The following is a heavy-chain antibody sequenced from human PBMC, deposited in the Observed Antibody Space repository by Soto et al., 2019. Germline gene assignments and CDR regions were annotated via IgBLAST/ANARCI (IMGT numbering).Heavy chain of an antibody. CDR1: GYTFTSYG. D-gene: IGHD3-22*01. V-gene: IGHV1-18*04. J-gene: IGHJ4*02. CDR3: AGSLYYYDSSGYLAY. Sequence: ASVKVSCKASGYTFTSYGISWVRQAPGQGLEWMGWISAYNGNTNYAQKLQGRVTMTTDTSTSTAYMELRSLRSDDTAVYYCAGSLYYYDSSGYLAYWGQGTLVTVSS. CDR2: ISAYNGNT.